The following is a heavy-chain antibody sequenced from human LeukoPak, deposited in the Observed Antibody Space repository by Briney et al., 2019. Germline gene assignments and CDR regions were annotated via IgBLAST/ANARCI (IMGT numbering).Heavy chain of an antibody. D-gene: IGHD2-15*01. Sequence: GASVKVSCKASGYTFTGYYMHWVRQAPGQGLEWMGWINPNSGGTNYAQKFQGRVTMTRDTSISTAYMELSRLRSDDTAVYYCARGCSGGSCSRGHPNYYYYMDVWGKGTTVTVSS. V-gene: IGHV1-2*02. CDR3: ARGCSGGSCSRGHPNYYYYMDV. CDR2: INPNSGGT. J-gene: IGHJ6*03. CDR1: GYTFTGYY.